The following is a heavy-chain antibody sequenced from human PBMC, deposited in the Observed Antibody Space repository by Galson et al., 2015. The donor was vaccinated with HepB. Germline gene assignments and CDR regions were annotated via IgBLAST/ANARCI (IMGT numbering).Heavy chain of an antibody. D-gene: IGHD3-22*01. J-gene: IGHJ4*02. Sequence: SLRLSCAASGFTFSSYAMSWVRQAPGKGLEWVSAISGSGGSTYYADSVKGRFTTSRDNSKNTLYLQMNSLRAEDTAVYYCAKSSNLGGYYLLFDYWGQGTLVTVSS. CDR3: AKSSNLGGYYLLFDY. V-gene: IGHV3-23*01. CDR2: ISGSGGST. CDR1: GFTFSSYA.